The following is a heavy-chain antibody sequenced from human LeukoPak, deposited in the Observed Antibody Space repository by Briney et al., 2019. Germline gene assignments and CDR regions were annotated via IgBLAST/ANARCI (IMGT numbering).Heavy chain of an antibody. Sequence: PSETLSLTCTVSGGSISSYYWSWIRQPPGKGLEWLGYTYYSGSTNYNPSLKSRVTISVDTSKNQFSLKLSSVTAADTAVYYCARVDPDSSSTLEVFDYWGQGTLVTVSS. CDR1: GGSISSYY. D-gene: IGHD6-6*01. V-gene: IGHV4-59*01. CDR2: TYYSGST. J-gene: IGHJ4*02. CDR3: ARVDPDSSSTLEVFDY.